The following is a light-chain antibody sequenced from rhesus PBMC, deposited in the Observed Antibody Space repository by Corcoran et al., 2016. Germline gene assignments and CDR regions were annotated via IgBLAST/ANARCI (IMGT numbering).Light chain of an antibody. CDR3: QQHDSYPPT. Sequence: DIQMTQSPSSLSASVGDTVTITCRASQGIANYLAWYQQKPGKGPKPLIYYASNLESGVPSRFSGSGYGTDFTLTISSLQPEDSAIYYCQQHDSYPPTFGQGTKVEIK. J-gene: IGKJ1*01. CDR1: QGIANY. CDR2: YAS. V-gene: IGKV1S16*01.